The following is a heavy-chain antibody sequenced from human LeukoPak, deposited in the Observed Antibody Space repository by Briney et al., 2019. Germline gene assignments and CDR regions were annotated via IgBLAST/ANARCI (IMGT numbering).Heavy chain of an antibody. CDR2: IYPGDSDT. CDR3: ARQKGGDSSGYYQDY. J-gene: IGHJ4*02. Sequence: GESPKISCKGSGYSFTSYWIGWVRQMPGKGLEWMGIIYPGDSDTRYSPSFQGQVTISADKSISTAYLQWSSLKASDTAMYYCARQKGGDSSGYYQDYWGQGTLVTVSS. CDR1: GYSFTSYW. V-gene: IGHV5-51*01. D-gene: IGHD3-22*01.